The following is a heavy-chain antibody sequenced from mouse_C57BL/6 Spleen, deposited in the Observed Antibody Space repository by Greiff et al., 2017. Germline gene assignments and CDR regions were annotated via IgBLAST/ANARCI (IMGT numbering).Heavy chain of an antibody. CDR2: IDPENGDT. V-gene: IGHV14-4*01. Sequence: EVKLVESGAELVRPGASVKLSCTASGFNIKDDYMHWVKQRPEQGLEWIGWIDPENGDTEYASKFQGKATITSDTSSNTAYLQLSSLTSEDTAVYYCTTGDYWGQGTTLTVSS. J-gene: IGHJ2*01. CDR1: GFNIKDDY. CDR3: TTGDY.